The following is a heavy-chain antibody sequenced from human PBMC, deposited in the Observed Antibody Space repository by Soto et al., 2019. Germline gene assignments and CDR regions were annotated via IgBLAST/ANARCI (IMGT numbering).Heavy chain of an antibody. V-gene: IGHV3-74*01. CDR3: TRVGGSVSGMYG. D-gene: IGHD1-26*01. Sequence: EVQLVESGGGLVQPGGSLRLSCAASGFTFSIYWMHWVRQAPGKGPVWVSRIDNAGSSARYADSVKGRFTISRDNAKNTVYLQMNSLRAEDTAVYYCTRVGGSVSGMYGWGQGTTVTVSS. J-gene: IGHJ6*02. CDR2: IDNAGSSA. CDR1: GFTFSIYW.